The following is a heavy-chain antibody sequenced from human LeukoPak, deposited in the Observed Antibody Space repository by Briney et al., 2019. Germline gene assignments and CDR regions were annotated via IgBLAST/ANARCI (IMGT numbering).Heavy chain of an antibody. CDR1: GFTFSDAW. Sequence: GGSLRLSCAASGFTFSDAWMSWVRQSPGKGLEWVGRIKSKTYGGTTDYAAPVKGRFTISRDDSKNTVYLQMNSLKTEDTAVYYCTTATSYWGQGSLVTVSS. V-gene: IGHV3-15*01. CDR2: IKSKTYGGTT. CDR3: TTATSY. J-gene: IGHJ4*02.